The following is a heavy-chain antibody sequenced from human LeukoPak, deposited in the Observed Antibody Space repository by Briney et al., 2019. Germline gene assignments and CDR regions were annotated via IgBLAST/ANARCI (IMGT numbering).Heavy chain of an antibody. CDR3: ARDWRDIAAAGSGDDY. Sequence: ASVKVSCKASGGTFSSYAISWVRQAPGQGLEWMGGIIPIFGTANYAQKFQGRVTITADESTSTAYMELSSLRSDDTAVYYCARDWRDIAAAGSGDDYWGQGTLVTVSS. V-gene: IGHV1-69*13. D-gene: IGHD6-13*01. CDR1: GGTFSSYA. J-gene: IGHJ4*02. CDR2: IIPIFGTA.